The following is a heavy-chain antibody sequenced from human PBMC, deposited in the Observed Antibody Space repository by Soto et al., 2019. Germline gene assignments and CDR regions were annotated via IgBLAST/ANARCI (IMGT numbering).Heavy chain of an antibody. CDR1: GGSISSGGYH. Sequence: SETLSLTCTVSGGSISSGGYHWGWIRQPPGKGLEWIGSIYYSGSTYYNPYLKSRVTISVDTSKNQFSLKLSSVTAVDTAVYYCARQLGWHTFDYWGQGTLVTVSS. CDR2: IYYSGST. CDR3: ARQLGWHTFDY. V-gene: IGHV4-39*01. D-gene: IGHD6-19*01. J-gene: IGHJ4*02.